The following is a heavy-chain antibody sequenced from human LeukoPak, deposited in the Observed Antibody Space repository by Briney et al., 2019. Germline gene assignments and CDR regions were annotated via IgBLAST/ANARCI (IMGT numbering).Heavy chain of an antibody. D-gene: IGHD3-9*01. CDR2: INHSGST. Sequence: SETLSLTCAVYGGSFSGYYWSWIRQPPGKGLEWIGEINHSGSTNYNPSLKSRVTISVDTSKNQFSLKLSSVTAADTAVYYCARQRGINYDILTGPWGQGTLVTVSS. J-gene: IGHJ5*02. V-gene: IGHV4-34*01. CDR3: ARQRGINYDILTGP. CDR1: GGSFSGYY.